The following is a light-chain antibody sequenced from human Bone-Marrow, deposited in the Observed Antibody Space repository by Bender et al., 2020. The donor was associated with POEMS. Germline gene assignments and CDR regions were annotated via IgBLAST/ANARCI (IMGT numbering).Light chain of an antibody. Sequence: QSALTQPASVSGSPGQSITISCTGTSSDVGSYNLVSWYQHHPGKAPKLMIYDSTERPSVVSTRFSRSKSGNTASLTISGLQAEDEADYCCCSYAGNRNVVFGGGPKLPVL. J-gene: IGLJ2*01. CDR2: DST. CDR1: SSDVGSYNL. V-gene: IGLV2-23*01. CDR3: CSYAGNRNVV.